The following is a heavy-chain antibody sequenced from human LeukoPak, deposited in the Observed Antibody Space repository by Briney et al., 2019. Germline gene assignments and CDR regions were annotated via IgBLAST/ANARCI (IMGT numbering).Heavy chain of an antibody. Sequence: GGSLRLSCAASGFTVSSNYMSWVRRAPGRGLEWVSTISGSGDNTYYADSVKGRFTISRDNSKNTLYPQMHSLRAEDTAVYYCAKDFTMVRGPLVLYYFDYWGQRTLVTVSS. CDR1: GFTVSSNY. J-gene: IGHJ4*02. CDR2: ISGSGDNT. CDR3: AKDFTMVRGPLVLYYFDY. V-gene: IGHV3-23*01. D-gene: IGHD3-10*01.